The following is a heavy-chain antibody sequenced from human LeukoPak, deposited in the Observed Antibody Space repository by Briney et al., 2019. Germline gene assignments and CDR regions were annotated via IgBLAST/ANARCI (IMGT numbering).Heavy chain of an antibody. Sequence: GGSLRLSCAASGFTFSSYAMSWVRQAPGRGLEWVSAISGSGGSTYYADSVKGRFTISRDNSKNTLYLQMNSLRAEDTAVYYCAKFLVYAIPRNYFDYWGQGTLATVSS. CDR1: GFTFSSYA. J-gene: IGHJ4*02. CDR2: ISGSGGST. D-gene: IGHD2-8*01. CDR3: AKFLVYAIPRNYFDY. V-gene: IGHV3-23*01.